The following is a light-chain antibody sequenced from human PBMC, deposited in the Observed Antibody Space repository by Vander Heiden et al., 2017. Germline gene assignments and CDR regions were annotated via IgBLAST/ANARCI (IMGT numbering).Light chain of an antibody. CDR2: AAS. Sequence: AIQMTQSPSSLSASVGDRVTITCRASQGIRNDLGWYQQKPGKAPKLLIYAASSLHSGVPSRFSGSGSGTDFTLTISILHPEDFTTYYCLQYDTYAWTFGQGTKVEIK. V-gene: IGKV1-6*01. J-gene: IGKJ1*01. CDR3: LQYDTYAWT. CDR1: QGIRND.